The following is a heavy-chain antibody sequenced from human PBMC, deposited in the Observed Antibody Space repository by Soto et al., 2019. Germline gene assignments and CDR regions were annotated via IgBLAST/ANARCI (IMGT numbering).Heavy chain of an antibody. CDR2: IIPIFGTA. D-gene: IGHD3-3*01. J-gene: IGHJ4*02. V-gene: IGHV1-69*01. Sequence: QVQLVQSGAEVKKPGSSVKVSCKASGGTFSSYAISWVRQAPGQGLEWMGGIIPIFGTANYAQKFQGRVTITADESTSTAYMGLSSLRSEYTAVYYCASYHSPTYYDYWSGYYTLDYWGQGTLVTVSS. CDR1: GGTFSSYA. CDR3: ASYHSPTYYDYWSGYYTLDY.